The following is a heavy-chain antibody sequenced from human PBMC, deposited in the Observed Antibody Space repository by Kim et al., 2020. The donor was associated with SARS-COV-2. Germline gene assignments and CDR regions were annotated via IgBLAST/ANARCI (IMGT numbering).Heavy chain of an antibody. V-gene: IGHV1-69*04. Sequence: SVKVSCKASGGTFSSYAISWVRQAPGQGLEWMGRIIPILGIANYAQKFQGRVTITADKSTSTAYMELSSLRSEDTAVYYCARGPVVPAAMDYWGQGTLVTVSS. CDR3: ARGPVVPAAMDY. CDR2: IIPILGIA. D-gene: IGHD2-2*01. CDR1: GGTFSSYA. J-gene: IGHJ4*02.